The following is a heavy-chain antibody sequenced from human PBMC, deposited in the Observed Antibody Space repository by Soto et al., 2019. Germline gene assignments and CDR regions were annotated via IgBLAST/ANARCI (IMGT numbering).Heavy chain of an antibody. V-gene: IGHV3-30*02. CDR2: IWYDASKQ. CDR1: GFSVSVYG. D-gene: IGHD2-2*02. CDR3: AKVDCSSTSCYKSAFDS. J-gene: IGHJ4*02. Sequence: PGGSLRLSCETSGFSVSVYGMHLVRQAPGKGLEGVAVIWYDASKQCYAASVEGRFTISRDNSKNTLHLQMNSLRAEDTAVYYCAKVDCSSTSCYKSAFDSWGQGTMVTASS.